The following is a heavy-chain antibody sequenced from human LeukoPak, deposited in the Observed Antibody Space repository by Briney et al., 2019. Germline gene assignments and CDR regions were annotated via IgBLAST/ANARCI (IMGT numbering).Heavy chain of an antibody. D-gene: IGHD6-13*01. Sequence: GGSLRLSCAASGINFRSSGMHWVRQAPGKGLEWVTFIQNDGSDKYYAASVKGRFTISRDNSKNTVYLHMASLRADDTTLYYCAREGGRAVPGRFDQWGQGTLVTVSS. V-gene: IGHV3-30*02. CDR3: AREGGRAVPGRFDQ. J-gene: IGHJ4*02. CDR1: GINFRSSG. CDR2: IQNDGSDK.